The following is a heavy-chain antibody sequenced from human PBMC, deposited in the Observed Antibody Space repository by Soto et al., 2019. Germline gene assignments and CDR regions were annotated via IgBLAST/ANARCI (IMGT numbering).Heavy chain of an antibody. V-gene: IGHV4-59*12. Sequence: SETLSLTCSVSGGSISNYYWTWIRQPPGKGLEWIGYIYYSGSTNYNPSLKSRVTISVDTSKNQFSLKLTSVTAADTAVYYCARDKITGLFDYWGQGTLVTDSS. CDR1: GGSISNYY. CDR2: IYYSGST. D-gene: IGHD2-8*02. J-gene: IGHJ4*02. CDR3: ARDKITGLFDY.